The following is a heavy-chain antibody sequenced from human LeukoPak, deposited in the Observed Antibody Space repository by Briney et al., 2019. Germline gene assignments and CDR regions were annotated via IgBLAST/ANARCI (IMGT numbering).Heavy chain of an antibody. CDR2: TIPIFGTA. CDR1: GGTFSSYA. Sequence: SVKVSCKASGGTFSSYAISRVRQAPGQGLEWMGGTIPIFGTANYAQKFQGRVTITADESTSTAYMELSSLRSEDTAVYYCASVPYYYDSSGYYYDYWGQGTLVTVSS. V-gene: IGHV1-69*13. CDR3: ASVPYYYDSSGYYYDY. D-gene: IGHD3-22*01. J-gene: IGHJ4*02.